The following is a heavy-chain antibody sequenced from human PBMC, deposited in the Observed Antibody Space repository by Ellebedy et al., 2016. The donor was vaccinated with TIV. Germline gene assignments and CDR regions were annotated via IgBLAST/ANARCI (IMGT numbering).Heavy chain of an antibody. CDR3: AREFELVGSTYFDS. J-gene: IGHJ4*02. Sequence: GGSLRLSCSASGFTFSDYAIHWFRQAPGKGLQWVALITYDGTDKRYADSVRGRFTISRNNSKNTLDLQMRTLRTKDTAVYYCAREFELVGSTYFDSWGQGVLVSVSA. CDR2: ITYDGTDK. CDR1: GFTFSDYA. D-gene: IGHD2-21*01. V-gene: IGHV3-30-3*01.